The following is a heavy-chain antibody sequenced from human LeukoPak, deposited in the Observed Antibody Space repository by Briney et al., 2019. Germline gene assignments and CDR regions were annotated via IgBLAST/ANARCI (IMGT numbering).Heavy chain of an antibody. J-gene: IGHJ6*02. CDR3: AREQLTEDGDSSGYQYYYGMDV. V-gene: IGHV1-18*01. CDR1: GYTFTSYG. CDR2: ISAYNGNT. Sequence: GASVKVSCKASGYTFTSYGISWVRQAPGQGLEWMGWISAYNGNTNYAQKLQGRVTMTTDTSTSTAYMELRSLRSDDTAVYYCAREQLTEDGDSSGYQYYYGMDVWGQGTTVTVSS. D-gene: IGHD3-22*01.